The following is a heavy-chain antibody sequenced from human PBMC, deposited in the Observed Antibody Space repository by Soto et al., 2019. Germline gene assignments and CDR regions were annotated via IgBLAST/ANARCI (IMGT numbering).Heavy chain of an antibody. CDR2: IKQDGSQT. Sequence: PGGSLRLSCAASGFTFSDSWMGWVRQAPGRGLEWVANIKQDGSQTPYAASVRGRFAISRDNSKNTLYLQMSSLKVEDTAVYFCSRESTYSRHYDAWGPGTLVTVSS. J-gene: IGHJ5*02. CDR1: GFTFSDSW. V-gene: IGHV3-7*01. D-gene: IGHD1-1*01. CDR3: SRESTYSRHYDA.